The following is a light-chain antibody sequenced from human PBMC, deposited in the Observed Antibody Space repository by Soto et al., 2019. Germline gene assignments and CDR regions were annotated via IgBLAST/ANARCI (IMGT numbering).Light chain of an antibody. J-gene: IGKJ1*01. Sequence: EIAITQSPVTLSVSPGDRTTLSCRTSQSVGTNLAWYQHKAGQPPRLLIYGASIRAAGVPARFSGSGSGTEFTLTVSSLQSEDVAVYFCQHSNSWPPETFGRGTKVEV. CDR2: GAS. CDR3: QHSNSWPPET. CDR1: QSVGTN. V-gene: IGKV3-15*01.